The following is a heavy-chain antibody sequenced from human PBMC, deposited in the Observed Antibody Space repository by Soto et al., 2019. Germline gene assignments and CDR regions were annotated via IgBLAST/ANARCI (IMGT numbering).Heavy chain of an antibody. CDR3: ARDGRSTFSSSSSSYYYGMDV. CDR2: INPETGNV. J-gene: IGHJ6*02. CDR1: GYTFSGYY. D-gene: IGHD6-6*01. V-gene: IGHV1-2*02. Sequence: ASVKVSCKVFGYTFSGYYLHWVRQAPGQGLEWMGWINPETGNVNYAQKFQGRVTMTRDTSISTAYMELSSLRSEDTAVYHCARDGRSTFSSSSSSYYYGMDVWGQGTTVTV.